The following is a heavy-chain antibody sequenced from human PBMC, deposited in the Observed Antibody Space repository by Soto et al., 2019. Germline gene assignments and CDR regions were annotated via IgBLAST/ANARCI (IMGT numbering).Heavy chain of an antibody. V-gene: IGHV3-15*07. D-gene: IGHD6-19*01. CDR2: IKSKTDGGTT. J-gene: IGHJ4*02. CDR1: GFTFSNAW. Sequence: PGGSLRLSCAASGFTFSNAWMNWVRQAPGKGLEWVGRIKSKTDGGTTDYAAPVKGRFTISRDDSKNTLYLQMNSLKTEDTAVYYRTTGPHPTKQWLVRPPGFDYWGQGTLVTVSS. CDR3: TTGPHPTKQWLVRPPGFDY.